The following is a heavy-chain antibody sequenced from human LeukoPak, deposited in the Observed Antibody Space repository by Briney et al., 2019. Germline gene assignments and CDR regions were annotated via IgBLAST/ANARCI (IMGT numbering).Heavy chain of an antibody. CDR2: INSDGSST. CDR1: GFTFSSYW. D-gene: IGHD3-10*01. Sequence: GGSLRLSCAASGFTFSSYWMHWVRQAPGKGLVWVSRINSDGSSTSYADSVKGRFTISRDNAKNTLYLQMNSLRDEDTAIYYCALNAYGSGMTTWGQGNLVTVSS. V-gene: IGHV3-74*01. J-gene: IGHJ4*02. CDR3: ALNAYGSGMTT.